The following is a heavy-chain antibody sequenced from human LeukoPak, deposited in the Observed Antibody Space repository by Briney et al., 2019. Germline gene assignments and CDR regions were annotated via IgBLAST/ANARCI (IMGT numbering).Heavy chain of an antibody. CDR1: GFIFSEYW. D-gene: IGHD6-19*01. J-gene: IGHJ2*01. CDR2: ISKDANGI. Sequence: GGSLRLSCEVSGFIFSEYWMHWVRQGPGRGLEWVSRISKDANGIHYASSVEGRFTISRDNARNKVFLHMNNLRVEDTAVYYCVREAPLAGDWYFDRWGRGSLVTVSS. CDR3: VREAPLAGDWYFDR. V-gene: IGHV3-74*01.